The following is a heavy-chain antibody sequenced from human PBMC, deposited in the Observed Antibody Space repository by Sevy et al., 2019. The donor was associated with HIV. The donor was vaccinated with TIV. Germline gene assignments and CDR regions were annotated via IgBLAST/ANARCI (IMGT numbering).Heavy chain of an antibody. Sequence: GGSLRLSCAASGFTFSSYWMSWVRQAPGKGLEWVANIKQDGSEKYYVDSVKGRFTISRDNAKNSLYLQMNSLRAEDTAVYYCAKDIGVAVDSSGWYNYWGQGTLVTVSS. D-gene: IGHD6-19*01. CDR3: AKDIGVAVDSSGWYNY. J-gene: IGHJ4*02. CDR1: GFTFSSYW. CDR2: IKQDGSEK. V-gene: IGHV3-7*01.